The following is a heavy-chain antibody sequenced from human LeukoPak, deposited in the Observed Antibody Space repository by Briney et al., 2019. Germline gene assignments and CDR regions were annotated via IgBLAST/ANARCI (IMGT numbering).Heavy chain of an antibody. V-gene: IGHV4-59*01. D-gene: IGHD3-9*01. CDR2: IYYSGST. J-gene: IGHJ4*02. CDR1: GGSISSYY. CDR3: ARADYDILTGYYLFDY. Sequence: SETLSLTCTVSGGSISSYYWSWIRQPPGKGLEWIGYIYYSGSTNYNPSLKSRVTISVDTSKNQFSLKLSSVTAADTAVYYCARADYDILTGYYLFDYWGQGTLLTVSS.